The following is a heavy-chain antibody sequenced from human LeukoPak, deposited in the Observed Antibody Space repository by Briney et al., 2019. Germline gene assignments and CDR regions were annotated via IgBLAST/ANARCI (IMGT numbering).Heavy chain of an antibody. CDR1: GFTFSSYS. Sequence: GGSLRLSCAASGFTFSSYSMNWVRQAPGKGLEWVSSISSSSSYIYYADSVKGRFTISRDNAKNSLYLQMNSLRAEDTAVYYCARDAAVYSGYDDEYDYWGQGTLVTVSS. CDR3: ARDAAVYSGYDDEYDY. CDR2: ISSSSSYI. D-gene: IGHD5-12*01. J-gene: IGHJ4*02. V-gene: IGHV3-21*01.